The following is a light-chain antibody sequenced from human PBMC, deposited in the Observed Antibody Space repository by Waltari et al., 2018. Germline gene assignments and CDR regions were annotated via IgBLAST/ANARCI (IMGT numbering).Light chain of an antibody. V-gene: IGLV1-44*01. Sequence: QSVLTQPPSASGTPGQRVTISCSGSSSNIGSRPVNWYQQFPGTTPKLVIYRNDQRPSGVPDRFTASKSGTSASLAISGLQSEDEGDYYCATWDDSPTGRWVFGGGTRVTVL. CDR1: SSNIGSRP. CDR2: RND. CDR3: ATWDDSPTGRWV. J-gene: IGLJ3*02.